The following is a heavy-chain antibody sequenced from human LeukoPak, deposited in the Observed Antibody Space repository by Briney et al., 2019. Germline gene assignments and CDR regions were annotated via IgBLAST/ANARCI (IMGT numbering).Heavy chain of an antibody. CDR1: GFTFSNYA. V-gene: IGHV3-30-3*01. D-gene: IGHD3-10*01. CDR3: ARESKESYGSSFYF. J-gene: IGHJ4*02. Sequence: GGSLRLSCAASGFTFSNYAMHWVRQAPGKGLEWVAVISYDGSNKYYANSVKGRFTISRDNSKNTLYVQMDSLRAEDTAVYYCARESKESYGSSFYFWGQGTLVTVSS. CDR2: ISYDGSNK.